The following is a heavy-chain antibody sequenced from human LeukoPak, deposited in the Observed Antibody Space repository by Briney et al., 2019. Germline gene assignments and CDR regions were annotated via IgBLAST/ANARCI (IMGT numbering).Heavy chain of an antibody. CDR3: ARLYDFWSGNVSY. CDR2: ISGIGGST. V-gene: IGHV3-23*01. CDR1: GFTFSSYS. Sequence: PGGSLRLSCAASGFTFSSYSMSWVRPAPGKGLEWVSAISGIGGSTNYADSVKGRFTIARHNSKNTLYLQINSLTAEYTAVYYCARLYDFWSGNVSYWGQETQVTLSP. D-gene: IGHD3-3*01. J-gene: IGHJ4*02.